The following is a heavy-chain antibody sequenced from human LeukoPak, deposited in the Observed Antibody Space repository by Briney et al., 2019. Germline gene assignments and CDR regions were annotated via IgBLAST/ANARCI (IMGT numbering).Heavy chain of an antibody. Sequence: GASVKVSCKPSGYTFCGYYMHWVRQAPGQGLEWMGWINPNSGGTNYAQKFQGRVTMTRDTSISTAYMELSRLRSDDAAVYYCARANEEELEEIDYWGEGTLVTVSS. V-gene: IGHV1-2*02. CDR2: INPNSGGT. CDR3: ARANEEELEEIDY. J-gene: IGHJ4*02. D-gene: IGHD1-26*01. CDR1: GYTFCGYY.